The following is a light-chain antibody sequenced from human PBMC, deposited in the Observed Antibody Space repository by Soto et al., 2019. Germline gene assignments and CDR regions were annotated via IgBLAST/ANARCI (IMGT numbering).Light chain of an antibody. Sequence: EIVLTQSPGTLSLSPGERATLSCRASQSVRSDSLAWYQQKPGQAPRLLIFGASSRATGIPDRFSGSGSGTDFTLTISKLEPEDFAVYYCQQYGISPFTFGPGTKVDVK. CDR1: QSVRSDS. CDR3: QQYGISPFT. V-gene: IGKV3-20*01. CDR2: GAS. J-gene: IGKJ3*01.